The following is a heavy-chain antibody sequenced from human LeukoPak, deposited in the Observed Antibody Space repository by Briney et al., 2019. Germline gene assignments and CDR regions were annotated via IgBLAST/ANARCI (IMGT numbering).Heavy chain of an antibody. V-gene: IGHV4-39*07. J-gene: IGHJ4*02. Sequence: SETLSLTCTVSGGSISSSSYYWGWIRQPPGKGLEWTGSIYYSGSTYYNPSLKSRVTISVDTSKNQFSLKLSSVTAADTVVYYCARVVLGEPDYFDYWGQGTLVTVSS. D-gene: IGHD3-10*01. CDR2: IYYSGST. CDR1: GGSISSSSYY. CDR3: ARVVLGEPDYFDY.